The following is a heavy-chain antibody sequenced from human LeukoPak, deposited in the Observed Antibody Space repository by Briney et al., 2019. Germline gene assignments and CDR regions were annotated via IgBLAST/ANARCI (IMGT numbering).Heavy chain of an antibody. D-gene: IGHD4-23*01. CDR1: GFTFSSYV. Sequence: GWSLRLSCAASGFTFSSYVMGWVRQARGKGREGVSATSGSDSWTYHADSVKGRFTNSRDTTKNTLYLQMDRLRAEDTAVYYCAREDAVEGGYFDYWGQGTLVTVSS. CDR2: TSGSDSWT. V-gene: IGHV3-23*01. CDR3: AREDAVEGGYFDY. J-gene: IGHJ4*02.